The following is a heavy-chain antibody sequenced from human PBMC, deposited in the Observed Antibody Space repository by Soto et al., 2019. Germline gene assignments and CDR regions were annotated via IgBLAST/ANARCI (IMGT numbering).Heavy chain of an antibody. D-gene: IGHD2-2*01. Sequence: PSETLSLTCTVSGGSISSGDYYWSWIRQPPGKGLEWIGYIYYSGSTYYNPSLKSRVTISVDTSKNQFSLKLSSVTAADTAVYYCARGTPTYQLLPGVWGQGTTVTVSS. CDR3: ARGTPTYQLLPGV. J-gene: IGHJ6*02. CDR2: IYYSGST. V-gene: IGHV4-30-4*01. CDR1: GGSISSGDYY.